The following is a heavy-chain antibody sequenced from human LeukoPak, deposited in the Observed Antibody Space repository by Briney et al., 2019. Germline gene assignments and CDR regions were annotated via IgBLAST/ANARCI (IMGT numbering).Heavy chain of an antibody. Sequence: GGSLRLSCSASGFTFSSYAMHWVRQAPGKGLEYVSAINSDGSNTYYADSVRGRFIISRDNFKNTLYLQMSSLTDEDTAVYYCVRPRETGAACEAFRYWGQGTLVTVSS. CDR1: GFTFSSYA. D-gene: IGHD6-25*01. CDR2: INSDGSNT. V-gene: IGHV3-64D*06. J-gene: IGHJ4*02. CDR3: VRPRETGAACEAFRY.